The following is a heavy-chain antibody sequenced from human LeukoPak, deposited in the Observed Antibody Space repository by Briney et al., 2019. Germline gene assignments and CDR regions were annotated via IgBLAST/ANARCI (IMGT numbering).Heavy chain of an antibody. J-gene: IGHJ6*02. CDR3: ARDPREVYYGMDV. Sequence: ASVKVSCKASGYTFTGYYMHWVRQAPGQGLEWMGWINPNSGGTNYAQKFQGRVTMTRDTSISTAYMELSRLRSDDTGVYYCARDPREVYYGMDVWGQGTTVTVSS. CDR2: INPNSGGT. CDR1: GYTFTGYY. V-gene: IGHV1-2*02.